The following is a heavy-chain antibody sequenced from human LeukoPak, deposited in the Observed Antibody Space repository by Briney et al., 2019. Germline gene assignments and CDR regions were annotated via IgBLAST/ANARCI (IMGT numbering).Heavy chain of an antibody. CDR2: ISSSSSYA. CDR1: GFTFSQYY. V-gene: IGHV3-11*05. CDR3: ARDLSGLSV. D-gene: IGHD1-14*01. Sequence: GGSLRLSCAASGFTFSQYYMTWIRQAPGKGLEWISYISSSSSYANYADSVKGRFTISRDNDKNTVYLQMNSLRVDDTAVYYCARDLSGLSVWGQGTLVTVSS. J-gene: IGHJ4*02.